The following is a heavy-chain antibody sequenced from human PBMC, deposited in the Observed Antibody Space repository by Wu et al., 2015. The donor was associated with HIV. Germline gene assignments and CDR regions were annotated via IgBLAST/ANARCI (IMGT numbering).Heavy chain of an antibody. V-gene: IGHV1-18*01. CDR2: ISAYNGNT. D-gene: IGHD3-10*01. CDR1: GYTFTSYG. Sequence: QVQLVQSGAEVKKPGASVKVSCKASGYTFTSYGISWVRQAPGQGLEWMGWISAYNGNTNYAQKLQGRVTMTTDTSTSTAYMELRSLRSDDTAVYYCARDSTITMVHTPQGGSDPWGPGEPWVHRLL. CDR3: ARDSTITMVHTPQGGSDP. J-gene: IGHJ5*02.